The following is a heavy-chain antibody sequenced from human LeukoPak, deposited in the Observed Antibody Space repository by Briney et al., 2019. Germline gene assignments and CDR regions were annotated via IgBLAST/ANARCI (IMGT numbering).Heavy chain of an antibody. V-gene: IGHV4-61*02. CDR1: GGSISSGSYY. J-gene: IGHJ5*02. CDR2: IYTSGST. Sequence: SETLSLTCTVSGGSISSGSYYWSWIRQPAGKGLEWIGRIYTSGSTNYNPSLKSRVTISVDTSKNQFSLKLSSVTAADTAVYYCARVLDYYDSSGYYYPNWFDPWGQGTLVTVSS. D-gene: IGHD3-22*01. CDR3: ARVLDYYDSSGYYYPNWFDP.